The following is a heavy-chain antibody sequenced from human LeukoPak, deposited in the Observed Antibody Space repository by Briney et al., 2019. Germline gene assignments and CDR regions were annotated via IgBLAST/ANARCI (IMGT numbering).Heavy chain of an antibody. J-gene: IGHJ4*02. V-gene: IGHV3-53*01. Sequence: PGGSLRLSCAASGFTFSIYAMSWVRQAPGKGLEWVSVIYSGGYTYYADSVKGRFTISRDHSKNTLYLQMDSLRAEDTAVYYCARESGYKVFDYWGQGTLVTVSS. D-gene: IGHD5-12*01. CDR3: ARESGYKVFDY. CDR2: IYSGGYT. CDR1: GFTFSIYA.